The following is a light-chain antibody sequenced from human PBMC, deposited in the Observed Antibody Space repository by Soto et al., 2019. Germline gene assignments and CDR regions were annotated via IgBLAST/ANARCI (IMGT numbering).Light chain of an antibody. CDR2: GNN. CDR3: QSYDSSLSAPYV. J-gene: IGLJ1*01. CDR1: SSNIGAGYD. V-gene: IGLV1-40*01. Sequence: QSVLTQAPSVSGAPGPRGTLSCPGSSSNIGAGYDVHWYQKVPGTAPKLLIYGNNNRPSGVPDRFSGSKSGTSASLAITGLQAEDEADYYCQSYDSSLSAPYVFGTGTKVTVL.